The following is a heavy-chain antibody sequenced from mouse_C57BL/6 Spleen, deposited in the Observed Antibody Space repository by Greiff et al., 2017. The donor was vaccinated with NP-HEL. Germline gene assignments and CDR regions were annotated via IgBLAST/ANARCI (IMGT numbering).Heavy chain of an antibody. J-gene: IGHJ4*01. Sequence: QVQLQQPGAELVKPGASVKMSCKASGYTFTSYWITWVKQRPGQGLEWIGDIYPGSGSTNYDEKFKSKATLTVDTSSSTAYMQLSSLTSEDSAVYYCARERDYGNLGDYWGQGTSVTVSS. CDR3: ARERDYGNLGDY. D-gene: IGHD2-1*01. V-gene: IGHV1-55*01. CDR2: IYPGSGST. CDR1: GYTFTSYW.